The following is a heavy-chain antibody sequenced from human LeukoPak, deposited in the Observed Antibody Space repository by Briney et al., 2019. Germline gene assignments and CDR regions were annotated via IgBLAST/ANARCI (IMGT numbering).Heavy chain of an antibody. V-gene: IGHV3-7*01. CDR1: GFTFSSYW. CDR2: IKQDGSEK. D-gene: IGHD2-15*01. J-gene: IGHJ4*02. Sequence: GGSLRLSCAASGFTFSSYWMSWVRQAPGKGLEWVANIKQDGSEKYYVDSVKGRFSISRDNAKNSLYMQMNSLRAEDTAVYYCARSTDCSGGSCLGYWGQGTLVTVSS. CDR3: ARSTDCSGGSCLGY.